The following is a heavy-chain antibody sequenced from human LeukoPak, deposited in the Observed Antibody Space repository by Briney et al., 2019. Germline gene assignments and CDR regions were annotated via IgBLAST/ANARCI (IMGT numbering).Heavy chain of an antibody. CDR1: GYTFTDYY. Sequence: ASVKLSCKAAGYTFTDYYMHWVRQAPGQGLEWMGWINPNSGDTNYAQKFQGRVTMTRDTSISTAYMELSSLTSDDTALYYCARDGTFDIWGQGTVVTVSS. V-gene: IGHV1-2*02. CDR3: ARDGTFDI. CDR2: INPNSGDT. J-gene: IGHJ3*02.